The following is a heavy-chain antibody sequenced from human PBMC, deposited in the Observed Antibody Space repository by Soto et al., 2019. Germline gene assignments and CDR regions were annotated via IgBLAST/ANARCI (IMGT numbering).Heavy chain of an antibody. CDR1: GFTLSSGV. V-gene: IGHV3-23*01. D-gene: IGHD6-6*01. CDR3: ATGPEQLVHGVCDY. J-gene: IGHJ4*02. CDR2: IDTGGVGT. Sequence: EVQMLESGGGLVPPGGSLRLSCAGSGFTLSSGVMTCVRQAPGKGMEWGSGIDTGGVGTYYTDSVKGRFTISRDNSKNTLYLQMNSLSADDTAVYDCATGPEQLVHGVCDYWGQGTMVTVFS.